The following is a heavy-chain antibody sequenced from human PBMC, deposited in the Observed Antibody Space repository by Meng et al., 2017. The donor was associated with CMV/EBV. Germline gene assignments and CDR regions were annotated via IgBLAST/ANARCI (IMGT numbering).Heavy chain of an antibody. CDR1: GFTFSSYW. V-gene: IGHV3-74*01. J-gene: IGHJ4*02. Sequence: CAASGFTFSSYWMHWVRQAPGKGLVWVSRINTDGSSTDYADSVKGRFTISRDNAKNTLYLQMTSLRAEGTAVYYCARICSGATCAVGNWGQGTLSPSPQ. D-gene: IGHD2-15*01. CDR2: INTDGSST. CDR3: ARICSGATCAVGN.